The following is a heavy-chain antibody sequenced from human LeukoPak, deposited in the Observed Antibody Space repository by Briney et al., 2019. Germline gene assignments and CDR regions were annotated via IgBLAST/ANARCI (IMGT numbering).Heavy chain of an antibody. Sequence: PSETQSLTCTVSGGSISSSSYYWGWIRQPPGKGLEWIGSIYYSGSTYYNPSLKSRVTISVDTSKNQFSLKLSSVTAADTAVYYCARVKGRYFDWFVEAFDIWGQGTMVTVSS. V-gene: IGHV4-39*07. CDR3: ARVKGRYFDWFVEAFDI. CDR2: IYYSGST. D-gene: IGHD3-9*01. CDR1: GGSISSSSYY. J-gene: IGHJ3*02.